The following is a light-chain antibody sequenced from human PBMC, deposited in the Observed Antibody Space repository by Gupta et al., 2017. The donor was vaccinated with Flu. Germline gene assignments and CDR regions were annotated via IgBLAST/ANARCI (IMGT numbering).Light chain of an antibody. Sequence: QSVLTQPPSVSGAPGQTVTISCTGSSSKVGAPYDINWYQQLPGTAPKLLIYGDSNRPSGVPDRFSCSKSGTSASLVITXLXAEDEAXYYCQSYDSSLSGCLVFGGGTKLTVL. CDR1: SSKVGAPYD. CDR3: QSYDSSLSGCLV. V-gene: IGLV1-40*01. J-gene: IGLJ3*02. CDR2: GDS.